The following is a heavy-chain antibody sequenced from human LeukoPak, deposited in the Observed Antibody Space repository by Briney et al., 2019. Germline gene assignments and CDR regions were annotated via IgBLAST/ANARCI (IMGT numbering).Heavy chain of an antibody. Sequence: GGSMRLSWAASGIIFSCSAMHWVRKASGKVLEWVGRIRSKSNSYATAYAASVKGRFTISRDNSKNTAYLQMNSLKTEDTAVYYCTRDVRDGYNIVDYWGQGTLVTVSS. J-gene: IGHJ4*02. CDR1: GIIFSCSA. D-gene: IGHD5-24*01. CDR3: TRDVRDGYNIVDY. V-gene: IGHV3-73*01. CDR2: IRSKSNSYAT.